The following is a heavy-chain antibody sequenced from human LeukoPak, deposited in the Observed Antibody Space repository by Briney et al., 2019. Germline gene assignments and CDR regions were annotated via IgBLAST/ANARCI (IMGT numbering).Heavy chain of an antibody. CDR2: ITNSGGTT. D-gene: IGHD2-15*01. CDR1: GFTFSSYD. J-gene: IGHJ4*02. Sequence: GGSLRLSCAASGFTFSSYDTSWVRQAPGKGLEWVSSITNSGGTTWYADSVRGRFTISRDQSKNTLYLQMSSLRAEDTAVYYCAKHSGMYYYFDYWGQGALVSVPS. CDR3: AKHSGMYYYFDY. V-gene: IGHV3-23*01.